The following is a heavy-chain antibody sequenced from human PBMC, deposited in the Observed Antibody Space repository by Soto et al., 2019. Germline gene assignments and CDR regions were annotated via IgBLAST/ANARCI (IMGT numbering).Heavy chain of an antibody. CDR1: GFSLSTPGMR. V-gene: IGHV2-70*04. CDR3: ARVWIADSFDY. J-gene: IGHJ4*02. Sequence: SGPTLVNPTQTLTLTCTFSGFSLSTPGMRVSWIRQPPGKALEWLARIDWDDDTFYSPSLKTRLTISKDTSKNQVVLTMTNMDPTDTAIYYCARVWIADSFDYCGQGALVTVSP. CDR2: IDWDDDT. D-gene: IGHD2-21*01.